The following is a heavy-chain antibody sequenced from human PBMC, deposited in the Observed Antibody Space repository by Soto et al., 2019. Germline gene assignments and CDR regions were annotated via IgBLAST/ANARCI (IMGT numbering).Heavy chain of an antibody. CDR1: GYTFTSYG. D-gene: IGHD3-22*01. CDR3: AREWMGYYDSSGYYYYYYGMDF. Sequence: ASVKVSCKASGYTFTSYGISWVRQAPGQGLEWMGWISAYNGNTNYAQKLQGRVTMTTDTSISTAYMELSRLRSDDTAVYYCAREWMGYYDSSGYYYYYYGMDFWGQGTTVTVSS. J-gene: IGHJ6*02. CDR2: ISAYNGNT. V-gene: IGHV1-18*01.